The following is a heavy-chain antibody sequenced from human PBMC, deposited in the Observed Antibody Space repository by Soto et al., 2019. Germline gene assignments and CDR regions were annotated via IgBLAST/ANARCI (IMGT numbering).Heavy chain of an antibody. D-gene: IGHD2-2*01. CDR1: GFTFSSYS. Sequence: SGGSLRLSCAASGFTFSSYSMNWVRQAPGKGLEWVSSISSSSSYIYYADSVKGRFTISRDNAKNSLYLQMNSLRAEDTAVYYCARDLISSTYYYYGMDVWGQGTTVTVSS. J-gene: IGHJ6*02. V-gene: IGHV3-21*01. CDR3: ARDLISSTYYYYGMDV. CDR2: ISSSSSYI.